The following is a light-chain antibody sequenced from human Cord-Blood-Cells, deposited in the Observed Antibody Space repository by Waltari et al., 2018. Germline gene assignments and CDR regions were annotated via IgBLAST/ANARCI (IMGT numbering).Light chain of an antibody. J-gene: IGLJ2*01. CDR3: CSYAGSSTDVV. V-gene: IGLV2-23*01. Sequence: QSALTQPASVSGSPGQSITISCTGTSSDVGSYNLVSWYQQHPGKAPKLMIYEGSKRPSGVSNLFSCSKSGNTASLTSSGLQAEDEADYYCCSYAGSSTDVVFGGGTKLTVL. CDR2: EGS. CDR1: SSDVGSYNL.